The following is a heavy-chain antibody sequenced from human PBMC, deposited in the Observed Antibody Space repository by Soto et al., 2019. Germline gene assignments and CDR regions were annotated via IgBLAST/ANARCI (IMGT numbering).Heavy chain of an antibody. CDR3: TRGSGWYYY. J-gene: IGHJ4*02. CDR2: IYYSGST. V-gene: IGHV4-59*01. D-gene: IGHD6-19*01. CDR1: GGSISNYY. Sequence: QVQLQESGPGLVKPSETLFLTCTVSGGSISNYYWSWVRQPPGKGLEWVGYIYYSGSTNYNPSLESRVTISVDTSKNQFSLKLSSVTAADTAVYYCTRGSGWYYYWGQGTLVTVSS.